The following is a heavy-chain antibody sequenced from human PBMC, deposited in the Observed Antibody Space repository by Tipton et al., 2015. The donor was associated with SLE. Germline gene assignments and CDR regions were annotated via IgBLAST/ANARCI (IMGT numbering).Heavy chain of an antibody. Sequence: TLSLTCTVSGGSISSYYWSWIRQPPGKGLEWIGYIYYSGSTNYNPSLKSRVTISVDTSKNQFSLKLSSVTAADTDVYYCARDSGYYYMDVWGKGTTVTVSS. V-gene: IGHV4-59*01. CDR1: GGSISSYY. D-gene: IGHD3-10*01. CDR3: ARDSGYYYMDV. CDR2: IYYSGST. J-gene: IGHJ6*03.